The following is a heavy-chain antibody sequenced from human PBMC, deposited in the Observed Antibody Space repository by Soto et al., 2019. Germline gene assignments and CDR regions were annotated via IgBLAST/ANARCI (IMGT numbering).Heavy chain of an antibody. D-gene: IGHD5-12*01. CDR2: IIPIFGTA. CDR1: GGTFSSYA. V-gene: IGHV1-69*01. J-gene: IGHJ4*02. CDR3: AGDLYSGYEGGFDY. Sequence: QVQLVQSGAEVKKPGSSVKVSCKASGGTFSSYAISWVRQAPGQGLEWMGGIIPIFGTANFAQKFQGRVTITADESTSRADMELSSQRSEDTAVYYCAGDLYSGYEGGFDYWGQGTLVIVSS.